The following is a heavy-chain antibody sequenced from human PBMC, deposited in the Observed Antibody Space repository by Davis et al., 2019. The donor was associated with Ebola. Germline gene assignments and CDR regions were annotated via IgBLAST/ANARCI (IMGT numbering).Heavy chain of an antibody. CDR2: ISWNSGSI. J-gene: IGHJ6*02. CDR3: ARIIVATISHYYGMDV. Sequence: GGSLRLSCAASGSTFDDYAMHWVRQAPGKGLEWVSGISWNSGSIGYADSVKGRFTISRDNAKNSLYLQMNSLRDEGTAVYYCARIIVATISHYYGMDVWGQGTTVTVSS. CDR1: GSTFDDYA. D-gene: IGHD5-12*01. V-gene: IGHV3-9*01.